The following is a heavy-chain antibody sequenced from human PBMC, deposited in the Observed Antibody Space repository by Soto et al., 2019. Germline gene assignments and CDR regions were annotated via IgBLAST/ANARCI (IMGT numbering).Heavy chain of an antibody. CDR1: GFTFSSYA. CDR2: ISHDGINK. J-gene: IGHJ4*02. V-gene: IGHV3-30-3*01. CDR3: GRCTSTSCHLGSDY. Sequence: LRLSCAASGFTFSSYAMNWVRQAPGKGLEWVALISHDGINKYYADSVRGRFTISRDSSTNTLYLQMNSLRAADTAVYYCGRCTSTSCHLGSDYWGQGTLVTVSS. D-gene: IGHD2-2*01.